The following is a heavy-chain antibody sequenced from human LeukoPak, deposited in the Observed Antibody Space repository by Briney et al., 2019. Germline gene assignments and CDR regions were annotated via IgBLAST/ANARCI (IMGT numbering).Heavy chain of an antibody. V-gene: IGHV4-39*01. Sequence: SETLSLTCTVSGGSITSRSYYWGWIRQPPGKGLEWIGSIYYSGSPYYNPSLKSRVTISVDTSKNQFSLRLTSVTATDTAVYYCARGLSYWYFDLWGRGTLVTVSS. D-gene: IGHD3-16*01. CDR1: GGSITSRSYY. J-gene: IGHJ2*01. CDR3: ARGLSYWYFDL. CDR2: IYYSGSP.